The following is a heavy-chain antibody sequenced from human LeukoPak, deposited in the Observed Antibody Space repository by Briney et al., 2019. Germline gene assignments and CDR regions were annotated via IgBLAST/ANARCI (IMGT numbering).Heavy chain of an antibody. Sequence: SETLSLTCTVSGYSISSGFYWGWIRQPPGKGLEWIGSIYHSGSTYYNPSLKSRVTISVDTSKNQFSLKLSSVTAADTAVYYCARSLRYPDYWGQGTLVTVSS. D-gene: IGHD2-2*01. J-gene: IGHJ4*02. CDR2: IYHSGST. CDR1: GYSISSGFY. V-gene: IGHV4-38-2*02. CDR3: ARSLRYPDY.